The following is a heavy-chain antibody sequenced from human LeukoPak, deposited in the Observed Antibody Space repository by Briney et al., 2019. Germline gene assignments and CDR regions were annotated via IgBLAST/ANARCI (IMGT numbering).Heavy chain of an antibody. CDR2: IYRGGPR. Sequence: PGGSLRLSCAASGLTVSSNYMSWVRQAPGKGLEWVSVIYRGGPRYYADSVKGRFTISRDNSKNTLYLQMNSLRDEDTAVYYCARDSYVDSEAVRWFDPWGQGTLVTVSS. V-gene: IGHV3-66*01. CDR3: ARDSYVDSEAVRWFDP. CDR1: GLTVSSNY. D-gene: IGHD4-17*01. J-gene: IGHJ5*02.